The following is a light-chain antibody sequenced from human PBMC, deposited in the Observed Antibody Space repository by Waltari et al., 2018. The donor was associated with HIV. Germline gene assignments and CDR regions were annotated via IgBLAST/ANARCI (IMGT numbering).Light chain of an antibody. J-gene: IGKJ1*01. CDR2: GVS. Sequence: EIVLTQSPGTLSLSPGERAILSCRASQSVRSSYLAWYQQQPGQAPRLLIYGVSSSATGIPDRVSGSGSGTEFILTISRLEPEDFAVYYFQQYDIPPRTFGQGTKVEIK. CDR3: QQYDIPPRT. CDR1: QSVRSSY. V-gene: IGKV3-20*01.